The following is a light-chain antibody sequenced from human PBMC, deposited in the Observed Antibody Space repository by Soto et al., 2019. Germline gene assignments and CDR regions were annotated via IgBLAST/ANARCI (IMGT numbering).Light chain of an antibody. CDR1: SSDVGGYNY. CDR3: SSYTTSSTYV. Sequence: SLLTKPASVSRSPGQSITISCTRTSSDVGGYNYVSWYQQHPGKAPKLMIYDVSNRPSGVSNRFSGSKSGNTASLTISGLQAEDEADYYCSSYTTSSTYVFGTGTKVTVL. V-gene: IGLV2-14*01. CDR2: DVS. J-gene: IGLJ1*01.